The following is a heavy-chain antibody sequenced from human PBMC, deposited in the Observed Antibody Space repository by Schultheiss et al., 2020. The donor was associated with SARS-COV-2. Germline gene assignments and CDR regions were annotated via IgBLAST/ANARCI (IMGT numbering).Heavy chain of an antibody. CDR1: GFTFSSYS. D-gene: IGHD4-17*01. CDR3: ARGGDGDYGPNAFDI. CDR2: ISSSSSYI. V-gene: IGHV3-21*01. J-gene: IGHJ3*02. Sequence: GGSLRLSCAASGFTFSSYSMNWVRQAPGKGLEWVSSISSSSSYIYYADSVKGRFTISRDNSKNTLYLQMNSLRAEDTAVYYCARGGDGDYGPNAFDIWGQGTMVTVSS.